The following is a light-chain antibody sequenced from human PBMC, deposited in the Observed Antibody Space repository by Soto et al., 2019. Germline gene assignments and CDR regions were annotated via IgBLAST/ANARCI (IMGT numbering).Light chain of an antibody. CDR2: GAS. CDR1: QSISCF. V-gene: IGKV1-39*01. Sequence: DIQMTQSPSSLSASIGDRVTITCRASQSISCFFNWYQQPPRNAHQLLISGASSLQSGVPSRFSGRGSGTVFPLVISSLQREDVATYHCQQSFSTLLTFGGGTKVDIK. CDR3: QQSFSTLLT. J-gene: IGKJ4*01.